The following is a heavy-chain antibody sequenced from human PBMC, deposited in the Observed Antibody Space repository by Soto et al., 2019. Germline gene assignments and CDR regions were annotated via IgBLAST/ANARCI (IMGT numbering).Heavy chain of an antibody. J-gene: IGHJ6*01. CDR1: GYTFTSYD. V-gene: IGHV1-8*01. CDR2: MNPNSGNT. Sequence: ASVKVSCKASGYTFTSYDINWVRQATGQGLEWMGWMNPNSGNTCYAQKFQGRVTMTRNTSISTAYIELSSLRSEDTAVYYCARGYAARNYYYYGMDVWGPGPPVTVS. CDR3: ARGYAARNYYYYGMDV. D-gene: IGHD6-6*01.